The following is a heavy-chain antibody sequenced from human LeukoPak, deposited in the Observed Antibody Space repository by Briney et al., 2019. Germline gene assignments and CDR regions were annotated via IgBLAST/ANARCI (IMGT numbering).Heavy chain of an antibody. V-gene: IGHV3-7*03. J-gene: IGHJ3*02. Sequence: GGSLRLSCAASGFIFSNYWMTWVRQAPGKGLEWVANIKQDGSEKYYVDSVKGRFTISRDNSKNTLYLQMNSLRAEDTAVYYCAEGGVLLWFGVLRTGAFDIWGQGTMVTVSS. CDR3: AEGGVLLWFGVLRTGAFDI. CDR1: GFIFSNYW. D-gene: IGHD3-10*01. CDR2: IKQDGSEK.